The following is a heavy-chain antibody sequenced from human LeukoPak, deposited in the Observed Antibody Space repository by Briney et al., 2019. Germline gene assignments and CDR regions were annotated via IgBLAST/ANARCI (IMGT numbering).Heavy chain of an antibody. V-gene: IGHV3-30-3*01. CDR3: ARERYAGYYFDY. Sequence: AGGSLRLSCAASGFTFSSYAMHWVRQAPGKGLEWLAIISYDGSHKYYADSVKGRFTISRDNSNNTLYLQMNSLRAEDTAVYYCARERYAGYYFDYWGQGTLVTVSS. CDR2: ISYDGSHK. D-gene: IGHD3-16*01. J-gene: IGHJ4*02. CDR1: GFTFSSYA.